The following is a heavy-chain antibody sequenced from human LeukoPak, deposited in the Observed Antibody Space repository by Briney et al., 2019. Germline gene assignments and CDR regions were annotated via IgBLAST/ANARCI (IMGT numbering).Heavy chain of an antibody. J-gene: IGHJ4*02. CDR1: GGTFSSYA. CDR2: IIPIFGTA. CDR3: ARSGFSRGVITYFDY. V-gene: IGHV1-69*13. D-gene: IGHD3-10*01. Sequence: ASVKVSCKASGGTFSSYAISWERQAPGQGLEWMGGIIPIFGTANYAQKFQGRVTITADESTSTAYMELSSLRSEDTAVYYCARSGFSRGVITYFDYWGQGTLVTVSS.